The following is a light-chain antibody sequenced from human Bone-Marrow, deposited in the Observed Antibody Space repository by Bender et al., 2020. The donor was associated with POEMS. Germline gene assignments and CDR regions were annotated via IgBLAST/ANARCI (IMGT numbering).Light chain of an antibody. CDR1: SSNIGAHA. V-gene: IGLV1-44*01. CDR2: SSH. Sequence: QSVLTQPPSASGTPGQRVTISCSGGSSNIGAHAVNWYQHLPGTAPKLLIYSSHRRPSEVPDRFASSRSGTSASLAISGLQSGDAADYYCAVWDDSLNGWVFGGGTKLTVL. CDR3: AVWDDSLNGWV. J-gene: IGLJ3*02.